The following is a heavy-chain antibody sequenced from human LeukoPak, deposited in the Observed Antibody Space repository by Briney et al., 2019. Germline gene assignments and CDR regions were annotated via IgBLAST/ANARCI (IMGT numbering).Heavy chain of an antibody. V-gene: IGHV3-48*01. D-gene: IGHD3-22*01. CDR1: GFTFSSYS. CDR2: ISGSSSTI. CDR3: ARGSTYYDSSGQVPFDY. Sequence: GGSLRLSCAASGFTFSSYSLSWVRQAPGKGLEWGSYISGSSSTIYYADSVKGRFTISRDNGKNTLYLQMNSLRAEDTAVYYCARGSTYYDSSGQVPFDYWGQGTLVTVSS. J-gene: IGHJ4*02.